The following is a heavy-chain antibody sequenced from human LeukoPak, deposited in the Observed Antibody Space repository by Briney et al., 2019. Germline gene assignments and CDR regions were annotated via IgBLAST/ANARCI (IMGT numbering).Heavy chain of an antibody. CDR1: GFTFSSYP. V-gene: IGHV3-30-3*01. CDR3: ARGRLKEYYYDSRGYYQDAFDI. J-gene: IGHJ3*02. CDR2: ISYDGSNK. Sequence: GGSLRLSCAASGFTFSSYPLHWVRQAPGKGLEWVAVISYDGSNKYYADSVKGRFSISRDNSKNTLYLQMNSLRAEDTAAHYCARGRLKEYYYDSRGYYQDAFDIWGQGTMVTVSS. D-gene: IGHD3-22*01.